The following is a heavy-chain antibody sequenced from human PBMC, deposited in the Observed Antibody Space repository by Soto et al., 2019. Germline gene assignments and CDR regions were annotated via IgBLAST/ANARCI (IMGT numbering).Heavy chain of an antibody. CDR1: GFTFSSYA. V-gene: IGHV3-23*01. Sequence: EVQLLESGGGLVQPGGSLRLSCAASGFTFSSYAMSWVRQAPWKGLEWVSVIGGSGGSTYYADSVKGRFTVSRDNSKKTMSLQMNSLRVEDTAVYYCAKVSGDSGGSYGERIDYWGHGTLVTVSS. J-gene: IGHJ4*01. CDR3: AKVSGDSGGSYGERIDY. D-gene: IGHD3-22*01. CDR2: IGGSGGST.